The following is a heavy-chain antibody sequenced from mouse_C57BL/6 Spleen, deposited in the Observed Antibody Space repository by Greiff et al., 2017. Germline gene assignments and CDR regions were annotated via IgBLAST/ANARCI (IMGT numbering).Heavy chain of an antibody. D-gene: IGHD2-5*01. CDR3: TESNRYYFDY. V-gene: IGHV6-3*01. J-gene: IGHJ2*01. CDR2: IRLKSDNYAT. CDR1: GFTFSNYW. Sequence: EVQLQQSGGGLVQPGGSMKLSCVASGFTFSNYWMNWVRQSPEKGLEWVAQIRLKSDNYATHYAESVKGRFTISRDDSKSSVYLQMNNLRAEDTGIYYCTESNRYYFDYWGQGTTLTVSS.